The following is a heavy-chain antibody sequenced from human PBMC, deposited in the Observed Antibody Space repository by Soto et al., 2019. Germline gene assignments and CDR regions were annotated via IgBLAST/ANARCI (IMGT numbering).Heavy chain of an antibody. CDR3: ARVTGVTSYREFDP. CDR1: GGTFSSYT. V-gene: IGHV1-69*02. Sequence: SVKVSCKASGGTFSSYTISWVRQAPGQGLEWMGRIIPILGIANYAQKFQGRVTFTADKSTSTAYMELSSLRSEDTAVYYCARVTGVTSYREFDPWGQGTLVTVSS. CDR2: IIPILGIA. D-gene: IGHD4-17*01. J-gene: IGHJ5*02.